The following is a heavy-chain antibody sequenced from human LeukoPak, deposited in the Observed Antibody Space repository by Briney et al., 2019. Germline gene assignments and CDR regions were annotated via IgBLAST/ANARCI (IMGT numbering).Heavy chain of an antibody. CDR3: ARGLFRGDTNWFDP. D-gene: IGHD2-21*01. CDR2: MNPNSGNT. V-gene: IGHV1-8*03. Sequence: GASVKVSCKASGYTFTSYGISWVRQATGQGLEWMGWMNPNSGNTGYAQKFQGRVTITRNTSISTAYMELSSLRSEDTAVYYCARGLFRGDTNWFDPWGQGTLVTVSS. J-gene: IGHJ5*02. CDR1: GYTFTSYG.